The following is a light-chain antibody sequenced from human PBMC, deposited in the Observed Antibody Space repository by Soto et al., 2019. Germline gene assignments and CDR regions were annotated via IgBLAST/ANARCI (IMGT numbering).Light chain of an antibody. CDR2: ATS. CDR1: QTISFY. J-gene: IGKJ2*01. V-gene: IGKV1-39*01. CDR3: QQSFSTPHT. Sequence: IQMTQSPSSLSASVGDTVTITCRASQTISFYLNWYQQKPGRTPNLLIYATSSLQSGVPSRFDGSGSGTEFTLTISSLQPDDFATYHCQQSFSTPHTFGQGTKLELK.